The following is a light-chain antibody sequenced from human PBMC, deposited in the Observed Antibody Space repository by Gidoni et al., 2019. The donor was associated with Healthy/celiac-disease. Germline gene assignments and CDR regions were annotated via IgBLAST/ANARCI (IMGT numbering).Light chain of an antibody. CDR2: DDN. CDR1: SGSIDSNY. V-gene: IGLV6-57*02. Sequence: NFMLTQPHSVSESPGKTVTISCTGSSGSIDSNYVQWYQQRPGSAPTTVIYDDNQRPSGFPDRFSGSIDSSSNSASLTISGLKTEDEAYYYCQSYDSSSRVFGGGTKLTVL. CDR3: QSYDSSSRV. J-gene: IGLJ2*01.